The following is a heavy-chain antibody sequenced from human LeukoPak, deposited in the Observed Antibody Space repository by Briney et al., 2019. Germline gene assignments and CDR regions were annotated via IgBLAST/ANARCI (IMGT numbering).Heavy chain of an antibody. CDR2: INHSGST. Sequence: PSETLSLTCAVYGGSFSGYYWSWIRQPPGKGLEWIGEINHSGSTNYNPSLKSRVTISVDTSKNQFSLKLSSVTAADTAVYYCARNARRNYDFWSGYYRSHYYYYYMDVWGKGTTVTVSS. CDR1: GGSFSGYY. J-gene: IGHJ6*03. V-gene: IGHV4-34*01. D-gene: IGHD3-3*01. CDR3: ARNARRNYDFWSGYYRSHYYYYYMDV.